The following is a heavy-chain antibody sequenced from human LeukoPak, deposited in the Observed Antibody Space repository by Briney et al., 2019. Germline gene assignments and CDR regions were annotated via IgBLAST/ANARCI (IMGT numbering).Heavy chain of an antibody. Sequence: SETLSLTCTVSGGSISSYYWSWIRQPPGKGLEWIGYIYYSGSTYYNPSLKSRLTISVDTSKNQFSLNLSSVTAADTAVYYCARDTGRGAAAGTADYWGQGTLVTVSS. V-gene: IGHV4-59*01. J-gene: IGHJ4*02. CDR2: IYYSGST. D-gene: IGHD6-13*01. CDR3: ARDTGRGAAAGTADY. CDR1: GGSISSYY.